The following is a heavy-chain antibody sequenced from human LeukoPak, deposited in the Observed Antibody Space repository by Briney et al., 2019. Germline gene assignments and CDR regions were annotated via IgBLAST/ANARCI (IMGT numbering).Heavy chain of an antibody. CDR3: ARREYYDLWSGYSLPYYYGMDV. Sequence: SVKVSCKASGYTFTGYYMHWVRQAPGQGLEWMGRIIPILGIANYAQKFQGRVTITADKSTSTAYMELSSLRSEDTAVYYCARREYYDLWSGYSLPYYYGMDVWGQGTTVTVSS. D-gene: IGHD3-3*01. J-gene: IGHJ6*02. V-gene: IGHV1-69*02. CDR2: IIPILGIA. CDR1: GYTFTGYY.